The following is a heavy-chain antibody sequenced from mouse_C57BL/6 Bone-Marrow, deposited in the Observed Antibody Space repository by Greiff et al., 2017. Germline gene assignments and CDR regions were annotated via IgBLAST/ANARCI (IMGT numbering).Heavy chain of an antibody. CDR2: IYPRSGNT. CDR3: ANYDAYYYAMDY. CDR1: GYTFTSYG. Sequence: VKVVESGAELARPGASVKLSFKASGYTFTSYGISWVKQRTGQGLEWIGEIYPRSGNTYYNEKFKGKATLTADKSSSTAYMELRSLTSEDSAVYFCANYDAYYYAMDYWGQGTSVTVSS. V-gene: IGHV1-81*01. J-gene: IGHJ4*01. D-gene: IGHD2-4*01.